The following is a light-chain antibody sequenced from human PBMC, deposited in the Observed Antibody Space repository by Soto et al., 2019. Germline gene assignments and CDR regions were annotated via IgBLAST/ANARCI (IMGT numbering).Light chain of an antibody. Sequence: EIVLTQSPGTLSLSPGERATLSCRASQSVRSYLAWYQQKPGQAPRLLIYGGSSRATGIPVRFSGSGSETDFTLTITRLEPEDFAVYYCQQYSSSRTFGQGTKVDIK. CDR3: QQYSSSRT. V-gene: IGKV3-20*01. J-gene: IGKJ1*01. CDR2: GGS. CDR1: QSVRSY.